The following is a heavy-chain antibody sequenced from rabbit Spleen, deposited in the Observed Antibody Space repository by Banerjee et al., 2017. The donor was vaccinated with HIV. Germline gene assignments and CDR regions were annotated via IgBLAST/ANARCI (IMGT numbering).Heavy chain of an antibody. CDR3: VRASAAHSVDWVSIYYFDL. Sequence: QEHLVESGGGLVQPGGSLKLSCKASGFDFSSYGMSWVRQAPGKGLEWIGYIDPLFGNTYYANWVNGRFSISRENTQNTLYLQLSSLTAADAATYFCVRASAAHSVDWVSIYYFDLWGQGTLVTVS. CDR2: IDPLFGNT. J-gene: IGHJ4*01. D-gene: IGHD1-1*01. CDR1: GFDFSSYG. V-gene: IGHV1S47*01.